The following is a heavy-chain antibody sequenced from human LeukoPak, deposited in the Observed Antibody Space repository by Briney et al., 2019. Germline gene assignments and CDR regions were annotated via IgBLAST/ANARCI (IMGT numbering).Heavy chain of an antibody. CDR1: GASISSYY. J-gene: IGHJ5*02. Sequence: KSSETLSLTCTVSGASISSYYWSWIRQPPGKGLEWIGYISYSGSTNYNPSLKSRATISVDTSKNQFSLKLRSVTAADTAVYYCARDSETIYNWNDGANWLDPWGQGTLVTVSS. D-gene: IGHD1-20*01. CDR3: ARDSETIYNWNDGANWLDP. CDR2: ISYSGST. V-gene: IGHV4-59*12.